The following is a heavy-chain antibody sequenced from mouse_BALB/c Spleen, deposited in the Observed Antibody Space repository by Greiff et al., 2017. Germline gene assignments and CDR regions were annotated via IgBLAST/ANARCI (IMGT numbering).Heavy chain of an antibody. CDR3: ARGVLISTVVATSYYAMDY. D-gene: IGHD1-1*01. V-gene: IGHV5-6-5*01. Sequence: DVQLVESGGGLVKPGGSLKLSCAASGFTFSSYAMSWVRQTPEKRLEWVASISSGGSTSYPDSVKGRFTIYRDNARNILYLQMSSLKSKDTAMFYCARGVLISTVVATSYYAMDYWGQGTSVTVSS. CDR1: GFTFSSYA. J-gene: IGHJ4*01. CDR2: ISSGGST.